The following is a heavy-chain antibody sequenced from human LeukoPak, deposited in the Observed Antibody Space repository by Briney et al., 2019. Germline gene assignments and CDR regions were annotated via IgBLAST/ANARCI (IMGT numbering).Heavy chain of an antibody. CDR3: ARDHTVDGLVFDY. Sequence: GGSLRLSCAASGFTFSDFWMNWVRQAPGKGLEWVASIKQDGSEKYYVDSVKGGFSISRDNAKNSLHLQMNSLRAEDTAVYYCARDHTVDGLVFDYWGQGILVTVSS. V-gene: IGHV3-7*01. J-gene: IGHJ4*02. D-gene: IGHD6-19*01. CDR1: GFTFSDFW. CDR2: IKQDGSEK.